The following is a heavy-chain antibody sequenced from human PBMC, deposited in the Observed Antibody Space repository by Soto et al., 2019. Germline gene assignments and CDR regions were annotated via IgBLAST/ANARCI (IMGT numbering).Heavy chain of an antibody. J-gene: IGHJ1*01. V-gene: IGHV1-69*12. CDR1: GGTFSSYA. Sequence: QVQLVQSGAEVRQPASSLKVSCKTSGGTFSSYAISWVRQAPGQGLEWMGVIVPIVDTSTYAQKFQGRVTSTVTDSKRIVFIELTSLRSTGPAVYYCGCIVGTPGSIYNWGLGTLVTVSS. D-gene: IGHD2-15*01. CDR3: GCIVGTPGSIYN. CDR2: IVPIVDTS.